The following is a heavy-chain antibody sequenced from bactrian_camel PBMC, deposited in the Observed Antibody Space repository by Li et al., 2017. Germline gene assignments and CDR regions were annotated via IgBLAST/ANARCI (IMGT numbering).Heavy chain of an antibody. CDR3: VKSRTPFTWSEGFDY. CDR2: ITSDGSRT. D-gene: IGHD5*01. CDR1: GFAFTTA. V-gene: IGHV3S40*01. J-gene: IGHJ4*01. Sequence: VQLVESGGGLVQPGGSLRLSCAASGFAFTTAMSWVRQGSGKGLESVAVITSDGSRTYYTDPVKGRFTISRDHAKNTVYLQATSLKPEDTAVYFCVKSRTPFTWSEGFDYWGQGTQVTVS.